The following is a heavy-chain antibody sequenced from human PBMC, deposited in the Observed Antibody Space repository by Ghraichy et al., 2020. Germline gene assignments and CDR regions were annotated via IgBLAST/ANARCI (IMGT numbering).Heavy chain of an antibody. CDR3: ARVKHEYSSSSGSKWYYFDY. D-gene: IGHD6-6*01. CDR2: IYYSGST. J-gene: IGHJ4*02. Sequence: LSLTCTVSGGSISSGGYYWSWIRQHPGKGLEWIGYIYYSGSTYYNPSLKSRVTISVDTSKNQFSLKLSSVTAADTAVYYCARVKHEYSSSSGSKWYYFDYWGQGTLVTVSS. CDR1: GGSISSGGYY. V-gene: IGHV4-31*03.